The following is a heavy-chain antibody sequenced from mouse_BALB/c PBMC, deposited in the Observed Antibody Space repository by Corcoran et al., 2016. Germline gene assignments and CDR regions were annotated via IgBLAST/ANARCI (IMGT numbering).Heavy chain of an antibody. J-gene: IGHJ3*01. V-gene: IGHV9-3-1*01. Sequence: QIQLVQSGPELKKPGETVKISCKASGYTFTNYGMNWVKQAPGKGLKWMGWINTYTGEPTYADDFKGRFAFSLETSASTAYLQINNLKNEDTATYFCARVNWDEGFAYWGQGTLVTVSA. CDR1: GYTFTNYG. D-gene: IGHD4-1*02. CDR3: ARVNWDEGFAY. CDR2: INTYTGEP.